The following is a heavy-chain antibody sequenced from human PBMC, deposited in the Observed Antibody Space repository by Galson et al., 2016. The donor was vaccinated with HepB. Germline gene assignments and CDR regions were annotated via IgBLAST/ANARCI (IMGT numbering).Heavy chain of an antibody. V-gene: IGHV3-74*01. CDR1: GFTFASYW. CDR2: INGAGTTT. J-gene: IGHJ4*02. Sequence: SLRLSCAASGFTFASYWMHWVRQTPGKGLVLVAFINGAGTTTTHADSVKGRFTISRDNARNTVFLQLNSLRVEDTAVYYCVRGRDYVLEFGGGQGTLVTVSS. D-gene: IGHD3-3*02. CDR3: VRGRDYVLEFG.